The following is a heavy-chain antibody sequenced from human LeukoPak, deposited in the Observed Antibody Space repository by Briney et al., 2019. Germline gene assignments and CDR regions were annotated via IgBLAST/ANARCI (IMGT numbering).Heavy chain of an antibody. Sequence: GASVKVSCKASGYTFTNYGISWVRQAPGQGLEWMGWISAYNGNTDYAQNLQGRVTVTADESTSTAYMELSSLRSEDTAVYYCARGDYDILTGYYLYFDYWGQGTLVTVSS. D-gene: IGHD3-9*01. J-gene: IGHJ4*02. V-gene: IGHV1-18*01. CDR3: ARGDYDILTGYYLYFDY. CDR2: ISAYNGNT. CDR1: GYTFTNYG.